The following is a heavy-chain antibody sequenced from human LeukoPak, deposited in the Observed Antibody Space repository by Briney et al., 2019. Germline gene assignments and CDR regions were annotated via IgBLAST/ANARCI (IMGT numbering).Heavy chain of an antibody. CDR3: ARDLIVPVGLTGSGSYSTDY. CDR2: IYISGNPHLSGGT. V-gene: IGHV4-61*10. CDR1: GGSVSSGDYY. J-gene: IGHJ4*02. Sequence: SETLSLTCTVSGGSVSSGDYYWNWIRQPAGKGLEWIGHIYISGNPHLSGGTNYNPSLKSRVSISGDTSNNQFSLKLSSVTAADTAVYYCARDLIVPVGLTGSGSYSTDYWGQGTLVTVSS. D-gene: IGHD3-10*01.